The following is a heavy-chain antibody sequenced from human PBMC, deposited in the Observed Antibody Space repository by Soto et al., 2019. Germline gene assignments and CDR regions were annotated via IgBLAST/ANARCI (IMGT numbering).Heavy chain of an antibody. CDR1: EFTINNFA. J-gene: IGHJ4*02. Sequence: PGESIKIYCAASEFTINNFAMHWVRKAPGKGLEWVALISYDGSNKYFADSVKGRFTISRDNSKNTLYLQMNSLRAEDTAVYYCAREDYWGQGTLVTVSS. V-gene: IGHV3-30-3*01. CDR3: AREDY. CDR2: ISYDGSNK.